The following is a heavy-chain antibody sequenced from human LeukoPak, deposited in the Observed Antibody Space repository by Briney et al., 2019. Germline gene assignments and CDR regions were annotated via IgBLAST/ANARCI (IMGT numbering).Heavy chain of an antibody. J-gene: IGHJ4*02. CDR2: ISYDGSNK. V-gene: IGHV3-30-3*01. D-gene: IGHD5-24*01. CDR3: AKDGEMGLRGTTPSPDY. CDR1: GFTFSSYA. Sequence: PGRSLRLSCAASGFTFSSYAMHWVRQAPGKGLEWVAVISYDGSNKYYADSVKGRFTISRDNSKNTLYLQMNSLRAEDTAVYYCAKDGEMGLRGTTPSPDYWGQGTLVTVSS.